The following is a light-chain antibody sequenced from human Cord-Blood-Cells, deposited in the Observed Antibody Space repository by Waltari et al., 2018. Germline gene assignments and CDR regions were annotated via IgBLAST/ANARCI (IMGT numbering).Light chain of an antibody. CDR1: NIGSKS. Sequence: SYVLTQPPSVSVAPGKTARITCGGNNIGSKSVHWYQQKPGQAPVLVVYDESGRPSGIPERFSGSNAGNTATLTISRVEAGDEADYYCQVWDSSSDHYVFGTGTKVTVL. CDR3: QVWDSSSDHYV. J-gene: IGLJ1*01. CDR2: DES. V-gene: IGLV3-21*03.